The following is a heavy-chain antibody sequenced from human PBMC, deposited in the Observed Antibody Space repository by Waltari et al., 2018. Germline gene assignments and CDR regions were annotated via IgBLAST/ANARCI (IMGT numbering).Heavy chain of an antibody. J-gene: IGHJ3*02. CDR2: VNVNIGSI. Sequence: EVQLVESGGGLVQPGRSLRLSCVASGFTFDDYSMHWVRQAPGKGVEVDGGVNVNIGSIGYGDFVKDRLTISRDNDRNSLYLQMSGLTSEDTALYYCAKKNDEVFDRNGLVYDAFDMWGQGTMVTVSS. D-gene: IGHD3-22*01. V-gene: IGHV3-9*01. CDR1: GFTFDDYS. CDR3: AKKNDEVFDRNGLVYDAFDM.